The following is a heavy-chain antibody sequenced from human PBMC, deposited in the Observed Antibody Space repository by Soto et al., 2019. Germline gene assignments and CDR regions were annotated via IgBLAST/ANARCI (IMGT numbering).Heavy chain of an antibody. V-gene: IGHV1-69*02. CDR1: GGTFSSYT. CDR3: ARVATTVVTPYSYYGMDV. CDR2: IIPILGIA. Sequence: QVQLVQSGAEVKKPGSSVKVSCKASGGTFSSYTISWVRQAPGQGLEWMGRIIPILGIANYAQKFQGRVTITADKSTSTAYMELSSLRSEDTAVYYCARVATTVVTPYSYYGMDVWGQGTTVTVSS. D-gene: IGHD4-17*01. J-gene: IGHJ6*02.